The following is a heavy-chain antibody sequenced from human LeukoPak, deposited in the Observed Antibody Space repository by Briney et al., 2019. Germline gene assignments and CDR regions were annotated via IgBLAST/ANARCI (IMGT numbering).Heavy chain of an antibody. CDR1: GGSISGYY. J-gene: IGHJ6*03. D-gene: IGHD5-18*01. Sequence: SETLSLTCSVSGGSISGYYWSWIRQPAGKGLEWIGRIYSSGSTNYNPSLKSRVTMSVDTSKKQFSLKLSSVTAADTAVYYCARRTRSFSYTYGDAYYYYYMDVWGKGTTVIVS. V-gene: IGHV4-4*07. CDR3: ARRTRSFSYTYGDAYYYYYMDV. CDR2: IYSSGST.